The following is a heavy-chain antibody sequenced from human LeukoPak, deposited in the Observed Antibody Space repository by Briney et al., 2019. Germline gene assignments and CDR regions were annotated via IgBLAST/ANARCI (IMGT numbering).Heavy chain of an antibody. V-gene: IGHV1-69*06. CDR2: IIPIFGTA. CDR1: GGTFSSYA. J-gene: IGHJ4*02. Sequence: GASVKVSCKASGGTFSSYAISWVRQAPGQGLEWMGGIIPIFGTANYAQKFLGRVSMTADTSTSTAYMELRSPTSDDTAVYYCARSGRGTYYYFDLWGQGTLVTVSS. D-gene: IGHD5-12*01. CDR3: ARSGRGTYYYFDL.